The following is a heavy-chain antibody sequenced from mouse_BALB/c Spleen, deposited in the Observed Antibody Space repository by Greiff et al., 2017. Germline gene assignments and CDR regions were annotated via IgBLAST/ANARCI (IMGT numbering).Heavy chain of an antibody. V-gene: IGHV14-3*02. CDR1: GFNIKDTY. Sequence: VQLQQSGAELVKPGASVKLSCTASGFNIKDTYMHWVKQRPEQGLEWIGRIDPANGNTKYDPKFQGKATITADTSSNTAYLQLSSLTSEDTAVYYCARIYEYAPYYAMDYWGQGTSVTVSS. J-gene: IGHJ4*01. D-gene: IGHD2-4*01. CDR3: ARIYEYAPYYAMDY. CDR2: IDPANGNT.